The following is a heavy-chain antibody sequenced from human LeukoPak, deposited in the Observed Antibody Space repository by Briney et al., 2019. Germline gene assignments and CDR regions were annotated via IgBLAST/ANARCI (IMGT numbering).Heavy chain of an antibody. CDR3: VRGRGWYFDY. V-gene: IGHV3-7*01. J-gene: IGHJ4*02. Sequence: PGGSLRLSCAASGFTFSSYAMSWVRQAPGKGLEWVAIIKQDGSEKYYVDSVKGRFTISRDNAKKSLHLQMNSLRTEDTAVYYCVRGRGWYFDYWGQGILVTVSS. D-gene: IGHD3-10*01. CDR1: GFTFSSYA. CDR2: IKQDGSEK.